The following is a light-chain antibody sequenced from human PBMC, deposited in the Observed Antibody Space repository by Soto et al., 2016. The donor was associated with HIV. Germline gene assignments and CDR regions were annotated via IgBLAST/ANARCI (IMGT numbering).Light chain of an antibody. Sequence: DAQMTQSPSSLSASVGDRVTITCRASQDISNYLAWYQQKPGKVPKLLIYGASTLQSGVPSRFSGSRSGTDFTLTISSLQPEDFATYYCQQSSRTPRTFGQGTKVGN. CDR2: GAS. J-gene: IGKJ1*01. CDR3: QQSSRTPRT. V-gene: IGKV1-27*01. CDR1: QDISNY.